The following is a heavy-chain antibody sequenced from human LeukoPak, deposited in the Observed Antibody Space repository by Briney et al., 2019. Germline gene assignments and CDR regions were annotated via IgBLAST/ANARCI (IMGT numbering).Heavy chain of an antibody. CDR3: ARSIDPMVTGNDY. V-gene: IGHV5-51*01. D-gene: IGHD5-18*01. CDR2: IYPGDSDT. CDR1: GYSFTSYW. Sequence: GESLKISCKGSGYSFTSYWIGWVRQMPGKGLEWMGIIYPGDSDTRYNPSFQGQVTISADKSISTAYLQWSSLKASDTAMYYCARSIDPMVTGNDYWGQGTLVTVSS. J-gene: IGHJ4*02.